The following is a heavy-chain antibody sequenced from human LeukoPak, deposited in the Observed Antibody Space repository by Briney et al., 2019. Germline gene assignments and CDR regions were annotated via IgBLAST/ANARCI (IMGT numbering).Heavy chain of an antibody. Sequence: GGSLRLSCAASGFTVSSNYMSWVRQAPGKGLEWVSVIYSGGSTYYADSVKGRFTISRDNSKNTLYLQMNSLRAEDTAVYYCARGMSGYDFWSGYYEYGVGGMDVWGQGTTVTVSS. J-gene: IGHJ6*02. D-gene: IGHD3-3*01. CDR1: GFTVSSNY. V-gene: IGHV3-53*01. CDR3: ARGMSGYDFWSGYYEYGVGGMDV. CDR2: IYSGGST.